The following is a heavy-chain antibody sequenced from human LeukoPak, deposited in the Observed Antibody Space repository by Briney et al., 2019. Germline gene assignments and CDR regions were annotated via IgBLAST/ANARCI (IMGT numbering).Heavy chain of an antibody. V-gene: IGHV3-30*02. Sequence: GGSLRLSCAASGFTFSSYGMHWVRQAPGKGLEWVAFIRYDGSNKYYADSVKGRFTISRDNSKNTLYLQMNSLRAEDTAVYYCARIASRRVHVWGSYRYGPDAFDIWGQGTMVTVSS. CDR1: GFTFSSYG. CDR2: IRYDGSNK. D-gene: IGHD3-16*02. CDR3: ARIASRRVHVWGSYRYGPDAFDI. J-gene: IGHJ3*02.